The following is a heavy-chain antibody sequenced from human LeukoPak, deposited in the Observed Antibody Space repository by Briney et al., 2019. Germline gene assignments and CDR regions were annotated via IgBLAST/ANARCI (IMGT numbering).Heavy chain of an antibody. CDR2: MYYMLNA. J-gene: IGHJ4*02. CDR3: ATSFRSGWGFDS. D-gene: IGHD6-19*01. V-gene: IGHV4-59*03. CDR1: SDSISGYY. Sequence: SETLSLTCTVSSDSISGYYWSWIRQPPGKGLEWIGSMYYMLNANSYNPSLKSRVSISVDTPDNQFSLKLKSVTAADTAVYYCATSFRSGWGFDSWGQGILVAVSS.